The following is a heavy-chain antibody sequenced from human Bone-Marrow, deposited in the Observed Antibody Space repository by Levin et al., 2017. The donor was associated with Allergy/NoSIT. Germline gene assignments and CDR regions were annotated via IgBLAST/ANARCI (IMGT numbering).Heavy chain of an antibody. CDR3: AKEAPTYYYDSSGYYSGFDAFDI. V-gene: IGHV3-23*01. J-gene: IGHJ3*02. Sequence: GESLKISCAASGFTFSSYAMSWVRQAPGKGLEWVSAISGSGGSTYYADSVKGRFTISRDNSKNTLYLQMNSLRAEDTAVYYCAKEAPTYYYDSSGYYSGFDAFDIWGQGTMVTVSS. CDR1: GFTFSSYA. D-gene: IGHD3-22*01. CDR2: ISGSGGST.